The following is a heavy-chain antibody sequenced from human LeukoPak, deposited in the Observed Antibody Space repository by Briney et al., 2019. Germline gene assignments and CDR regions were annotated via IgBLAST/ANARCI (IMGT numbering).Heavy chain of an antibody. CDR1: GGSFSGYY. J-gene: IGHJ3*02. Sequence: PSETLPLTCAVYGGSFSGYYWSWIRQPPGRGLEWIGYIYYSVSTYYNPSLKSRVTIALDTSKNQFSPKLSSVTAADTAVYYCARSVPRPAAGLDDAFDIWGQGTMVTVSS. CDR2: IYYSVST. D-gene: IGHD6-13*01. V-gene: IGHV4-59*01. CDR3: ARSVPRPAAGLDDAFDI.